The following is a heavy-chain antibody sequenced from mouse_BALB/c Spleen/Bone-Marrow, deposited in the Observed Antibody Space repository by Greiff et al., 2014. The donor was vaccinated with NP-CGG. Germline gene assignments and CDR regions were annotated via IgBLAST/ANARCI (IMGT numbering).Heavy chain of an antibody. CDR1: GYTFSSFG. CDR3: VRSYDSYAMAF. CDR2: ISCGSSTI. Sequence: VQLKESGGGLAQPGGSRKLSCAASGYTFSSFGMHWVRQAPEKGLEWVAYISCGSSTIYYADKVKGRFTISRDNPKNTLFLQMTSLRSEDTAMYYCVRSYDSYAMAFWGQGTSVTVSS. J-gene: IGHJ4*01. V-gene: IGHV5-17*02. D-gene: IGHD2-10*02.